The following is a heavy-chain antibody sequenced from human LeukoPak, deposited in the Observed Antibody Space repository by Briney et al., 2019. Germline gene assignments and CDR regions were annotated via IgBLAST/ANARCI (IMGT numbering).Heavy chain of an antibody. CDR1: GGSISSYY. Sequence: SETLSLTCTVSGGSISSYYWCWIRKPPGKGLEWIGYIYYSGSTNYNPSLKSRVTISVDTSKNQFSLKLSSVTAADTAVYYCARSDLRKRTNFDYWGQGTLVTVSS. CDR3: ARSDLRKRTNFDY. D-gene: IGHD4-17*01. V-gene: IGHV4-59*08. J-gene: IGHJ4*02. CDR2: IYYSGST.